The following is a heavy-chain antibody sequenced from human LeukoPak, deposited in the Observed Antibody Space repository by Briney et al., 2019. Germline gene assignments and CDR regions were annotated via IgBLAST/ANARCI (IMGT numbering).Heavy chain of an antibody. D-gene: IGHD3-3*01. CDR2: IWYDGSNK. V-gene: IGHV3-33*01. CDR3: AREGPTEGPITIFGVGGFDI. J-gene: IGHJ3*02. Sequence: GRSLRLSCAASGFTFSSYGMHWVRQAPGKGLEWVAVIWYDGSNKYYADSVKGRFTFSRDNSKNTLYLQMNSLRAEDTAVYYCAREGPTEGPITIFGVGGFDIWGQGTMVTVSS. CDR1: GFTFSSYG.